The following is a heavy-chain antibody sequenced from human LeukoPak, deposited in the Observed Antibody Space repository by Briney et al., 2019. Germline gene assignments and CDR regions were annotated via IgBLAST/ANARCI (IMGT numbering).Heavy chain of an antibody. CDR2: FDPEDGET. J-gene: IGHJ4*02. Sequence: ASVKVSCKVSGYTLTELSMHWVRQAPGKGLEWMGGFDPEDGETIYAQKFQGRVTMAEDTSTDTAYMELSSLRSEDTAVYYCATSYYYDSSGYLDYWGQGTLVTVSS. CDR3: ATSYYYDSSGYLDY. V-gene: IGHV1-24*01. D-gene: IGHD3-22*01. CDR1: GYTLTELS.